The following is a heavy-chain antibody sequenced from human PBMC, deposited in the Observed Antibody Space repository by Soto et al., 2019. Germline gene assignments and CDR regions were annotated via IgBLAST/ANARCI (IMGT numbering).Heavy chain of an antibody. Sequence: EVQLVESGGGLVQPGGSLRRSCAASGFTFSSYEMNWVRQAPGKGLEGVSYIRSSGSTVHYAASVKGRRTISRDNAKNSLYLQMNSLRAEDTALYYCTREPYVDADMDFDYWGQGTLVTVSS. CDR3: TREPYVDADMDFDY. CDR2: IRSSGSTV. D-gene: IGHD5-18*01. CDR1: GFTFSSYE. V-gene: IGHV3-48*03. J-gene: IGHJ4*02.